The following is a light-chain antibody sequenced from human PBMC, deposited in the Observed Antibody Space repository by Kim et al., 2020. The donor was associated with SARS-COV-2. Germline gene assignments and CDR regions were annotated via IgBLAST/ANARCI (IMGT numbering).Light chain of an antibody. CDR3: SSYTSSGTYV. CDR2: DVN. Sequence: GQPITIPGTGTSSDVGGYKYVSWYQQYPGKAPKRMIYDVNERPSGVSNRFSGSKSGNTASLTISGLQAEDEADYYCSSYTSSGTYVFGTGTKVTVL. J-gene: IGLJ1*01. V-gene: IGLV2-14*04. CDR1: SSDVGGYKY.